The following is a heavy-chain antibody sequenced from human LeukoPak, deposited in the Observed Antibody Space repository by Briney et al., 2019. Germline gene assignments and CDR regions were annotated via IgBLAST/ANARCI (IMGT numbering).Heavy chain of an antibody. Sequence: SSETLSLTCAVSGGSISSGGYSWSWIRQPPGKGMEWIGYIYHSGSTYYNPSLKSRVTISVDRSKNQFSLKLSSVTAADTAVYYCARDRPTGGIDYWGQGTLVTVSS. CDR3: ARDRPTGGIDY. CDR2: IYHSGST. J-gene: IGHJ4*02. D-gene: IGHD7-27*01. CDR1: GGSISSGGYS. V-gene: IGHV4-30-2*01.